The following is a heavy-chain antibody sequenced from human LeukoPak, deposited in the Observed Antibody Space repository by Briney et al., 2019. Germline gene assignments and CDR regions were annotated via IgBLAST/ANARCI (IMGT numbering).Heavy chain of an antibody. V-gene: IGHV1-69*13. CDR2: IIPIFGTA. D-gene: IGHD4-11*01. J-gene: IGHJ4*02. Sequence: GASVKVSCKAPGGTFSSYAISWVRQAPGQGLEWMGGIIPIFGTANYAQKFQGRVTITADESTSTAYMELSSLRSEDTAVYYCARDADYSNYFFVYWGQGTLVTVSS. CDR1: GGTFSSYA. CDR3: ARDADYSNYFFVY.